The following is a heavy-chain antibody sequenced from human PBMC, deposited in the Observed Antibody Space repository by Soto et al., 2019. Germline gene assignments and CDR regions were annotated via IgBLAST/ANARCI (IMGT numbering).Heavy chain of an antibody. D-gene: IGHD2-21*02. V-gene: IGHV3-9*01. CDR2: LKWNGDNV. J-gene: IGHJ4*02. Sequence: DVQLVESGGGLVQPGRSLRLSCAASGFNFDAYAMHWVRQAPGKGLEWVSGLKWNGDNVGYADSVRGRFTISRDKAKNSLYLQMNSLRVEDTAFYYCAKDGGHCSGVDCFFDTWGQGTLVTVSS. CDR3: AKDGGHCSGVDCFFDT. CDR1: GFNFDAYA.